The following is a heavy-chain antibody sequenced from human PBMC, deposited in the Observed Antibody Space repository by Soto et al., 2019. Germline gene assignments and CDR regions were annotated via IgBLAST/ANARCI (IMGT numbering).Heavy chain of an antibody. J-gene: IGHJ4*02. CDR2: IKQDGSEK. CDR1: GFTFSSYW. CDR3: ATLDPIVATIGVDY. V-gene: IGHV3-7*05. D-gene: IGHD5-12*01. Sequence: GGSLRLSCAASGFTFSSYWMSWVRQAPGKGLEWVANIKQDGSEKYYVDSVKGRFTISRDNAKNSLYLQMNSLRAEDTAVYYCATLDPIVATIGVDYWGQGTLVTVPQ.